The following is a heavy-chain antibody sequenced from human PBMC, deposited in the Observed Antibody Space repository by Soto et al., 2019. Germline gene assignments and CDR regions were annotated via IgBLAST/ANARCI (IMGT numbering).Heavy chain of an antibody. CDR2: ISPYTGNT. V-gene: IGHV1-18*01. Sequence: QVPLVQSGDEVKKPGASVKVSCKASGYIFVNYGIAWVRQAPGQGLEWMGWISPYTGNTHSATKVQGRLTITTDTSTSTAYMDLGSLTSDDTAVYYCVMVDNYVTPTPQDVWGQGTTVTVSS. CDR1: GYIFVNYG. CDR3: VMVDNYVTPTPQDV. J-gene: IGHJ6*02. D-gene: IGHD3-16*01.